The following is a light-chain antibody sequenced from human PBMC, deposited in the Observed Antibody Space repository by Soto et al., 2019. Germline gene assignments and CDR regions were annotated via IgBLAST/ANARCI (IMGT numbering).Light chain of an antibody. CDR1: QSAGSN. J-gene: IGKJ1*01. CDR3: QQYNDWPRT. CDR2: GAS. Sequence: EIVMTQSPATLSVSPGERATLSCGASQSAGSNLAWYQYKPGQAPRLLIYGASTRATGIPVRFSGSGSGTEFTLTISSLQSKDFAVYYCQQYNDWPRTFGQGTKVEI. V-gene: IGKV3-15*01.